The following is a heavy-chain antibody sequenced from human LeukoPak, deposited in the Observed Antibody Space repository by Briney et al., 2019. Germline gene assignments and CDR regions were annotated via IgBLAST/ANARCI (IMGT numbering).Heavy chain of an antibody. J-gene: IGHJ4*02. CDR2: IYYSGST. D-gene: IGHD2-2*01. V-gene: IGHV4-59*12. Sequence: SSETLSLTCSVSGGTISRYYWSWIRQPPGKGLEWIGYIYYSGSTNYNPSLKSRVTISVDTSKNQYSLRLRSVTAADTAVYYCASSQLGGEFDYWGQGTLVTVSS. CDR1: GGTISRYY. CDR3: ASSQLGGEFDY.